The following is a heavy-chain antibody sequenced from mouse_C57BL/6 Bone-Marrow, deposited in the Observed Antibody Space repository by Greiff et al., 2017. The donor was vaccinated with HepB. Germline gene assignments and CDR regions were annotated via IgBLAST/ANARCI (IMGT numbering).Heavy chain of an antibody. Sequence: EVHLVESGGDLVKPGGSLKLSCAASGFTFSSYGMSWVRQTPDKRLEWVATISSGGSYTYYPDSVKGRFTISRDNAKNTLYLQMSSLKSEDTAMYYCARRAGFYYDCDGAWFAYWGQGTLVTVSA. V-gene: IGHV5-6*01. CDR1: GFTFSSYG. D-gene: IGHD2-4*01. CDR2: ISSGGSYT. CDR3: ARRAGFYYDCDGAWFAY. J-gene: IGHJ3*01.